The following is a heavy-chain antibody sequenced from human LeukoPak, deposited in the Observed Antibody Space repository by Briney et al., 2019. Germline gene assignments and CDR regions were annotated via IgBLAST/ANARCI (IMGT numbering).Heavy chain of an antibody. CDR3: AKDRSESYFYFDF. Sequence: PGGSLRLSCAASGFTFSSNGMHWVRQAPGKGLEWVAFIRYGENDERYADSVKGRFTISRDNSKNTLFLQMNSLRAEDTAMYYCAKDRSESYFYFDFWGQGTLVSVSS. V-gene: IGHV3-30*02. CDR1: GFTFSSNG. CDR2: IRYGENDE. D-gene: IGHD1-26*01. J-gene: IGHJ4*02.